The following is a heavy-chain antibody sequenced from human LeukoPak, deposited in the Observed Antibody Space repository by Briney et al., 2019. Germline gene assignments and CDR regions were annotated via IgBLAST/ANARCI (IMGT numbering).Heavy chain of an antibody. CDR3: ARGYCSAGSCYVHDY. CDR1: GYTFTGYY. Sequence: GESLKISCKGSGYTFTGYYMHWVRQAPGQGLEWMGWINPNSGGTKNAQKFQGRVTMTRDTSISTAYMGLSRLTSDDTAVYYCARGYCSAGSCYVHDYWGQGALVTVSS. D-gene: IGHD2-15*01. CDR2: INPNSGGT. J-gene: IGHJ4*02. V-gene: IGHV1-2*02.